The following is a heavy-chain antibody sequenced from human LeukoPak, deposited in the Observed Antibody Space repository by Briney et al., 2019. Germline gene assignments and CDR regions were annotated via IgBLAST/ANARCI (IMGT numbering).Heavy chain of an antibody. J-gene: IGHJ4*02. D-gene: IGHD6-19*01. Sequence: SETLSLTCTVSGGSISSYYWSWIRQPPGKGLEWIGSIYYSGSTYYNPSPKSRVTISVDTSKNQFSLKLSSVTAADTAVYYCARTGPYSSGPADYWGQGTLVTVSS. CDR3: ARTGPYSSGPADY. CDR2: IYYSGST. CDR1: GGSISSYY. V-gene: IGHV4-39*01.